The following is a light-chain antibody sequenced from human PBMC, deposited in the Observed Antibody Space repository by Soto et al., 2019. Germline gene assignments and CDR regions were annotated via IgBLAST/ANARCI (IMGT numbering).Light chain of an antibody. CDR3: QQYENLPT. V-gene: IGKV1-33*01. CDR2: DAS. CDR1: RNINNY. Sequence: DIQMTQAPSYMSASVGDRVTITCQASRNINNYLNWYQQKPGRAPKLLIYDASNLEAGVPSRFRGSGSGTDFTFTISRLQPEDIATDYCQQYENLPTFGQGTRLEI. J-gene: IGKJ5*01.